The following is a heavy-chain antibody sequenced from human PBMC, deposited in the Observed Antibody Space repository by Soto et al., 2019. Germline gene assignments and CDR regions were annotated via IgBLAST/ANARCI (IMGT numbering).Heavy chain of an antibody. CDR2: IFHSGSI. CDR1: GGSISYGGYY. V-gene: IGHV4-31*03. CDR3: ARGGAEDNYFDP. J-gene: IGHJ5*02. Sequence: QVQLQESGPGLVKPSQTLSLTCTVSGGSISYGGYYWSWIRQHPGKGLEWIGHIFHSGSIHFIPSLTGRVTISADTSKNQISLNLRSVIAADTAVYFCARGGAEDNYFDPWGQGTLVTVSS.